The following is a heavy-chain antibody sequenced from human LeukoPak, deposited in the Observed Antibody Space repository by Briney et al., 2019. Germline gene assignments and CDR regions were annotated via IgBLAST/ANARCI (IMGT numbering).Heavy chain of an antibody. D-gene: IGHD6-6*01. Sequence: SLRLSCAASGFTFDDYAMHWIRQAPGKGLEWVSGINWNGGKIGYADSVKGRFTISRDSAKSSLYLQMNTLRAEDMAFYYCAKALSSSFIGSSWEYRGQGTLVTVSS. CDR2: INWNGGKI. CDR3: AKALSSSFIGSSWEY. J-gene: IGHJ4*02. V-gene: IGHV3-9*03. CDR1: GFTFDDYA.